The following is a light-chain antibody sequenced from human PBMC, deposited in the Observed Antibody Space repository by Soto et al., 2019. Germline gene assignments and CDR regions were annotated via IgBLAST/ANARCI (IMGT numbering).Light chain of an antibody. CDR2: AAY. CDR1: QRISNF. V-gene: IGKV1-39*01. Sequence: DLQMTQSPSSLSASVGDRVTITCRASQRISNFLNWYEQKPGKAPKLMIYAAYSLQSGVPSTFSGSGSGTDFTLTISSLHPEDFATYYCQQSYSTPRTFGQGTKVEIK. J-gene: IGKJ1*01. CDR3: QQSYSTPRT.